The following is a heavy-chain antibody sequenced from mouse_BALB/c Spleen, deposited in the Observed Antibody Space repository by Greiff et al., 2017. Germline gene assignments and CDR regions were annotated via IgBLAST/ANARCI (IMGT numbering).Heavy chain of an antibody. V-gene: IGHV1-63*01. Sequence: QVQLQQSGAELVRPGTSVKISCKASGYTFTNYWLGWVKQRPGHGLEWIGDIYPGGGYTNYNEKFKGKATLTADKSSSTAYMQLSSLTSEDSAVYFCATDYDGCFDYWGQGTTLTVSS. J-gene: IGHJ2*01. CDR3: ATDYDGCFDY. D-gene: IGHD2-4*01. CDR1: GYTFTNYW. CDR2: IYPGGGYT.